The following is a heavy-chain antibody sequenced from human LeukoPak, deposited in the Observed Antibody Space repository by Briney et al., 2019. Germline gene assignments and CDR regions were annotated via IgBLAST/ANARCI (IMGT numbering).Heavy chain of an antibody. CDR3: AKPQVTANWYYFHY. Sequence: ASVTVSCKASGYTFTSYYMHWVRQAPGQGLEWMGIINPSGGWTSYPQRFQGRVTMTRDTSTSTVYMELSSLRSEDTAVYFCAKPQVTANWYYFHYWGQGTLVTVSS. V-gene: IGHV1-46*01. D-gene: IGHD2-21*02. J-gene: IGHJ4*02. CDR1: GYTFTSYY. CDR2: INPSGGWT.